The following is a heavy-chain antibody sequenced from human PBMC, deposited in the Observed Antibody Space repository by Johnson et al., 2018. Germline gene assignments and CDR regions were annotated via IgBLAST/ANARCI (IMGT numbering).Heavy chain of an antibody. V-gene: IGHV3-15*01. Sequence: VQLVESGGGLVKPGGSLTLSCAASGLTFTDAWMTWVRQVSGKGLEWVGRIKSKTDGGTTDYAAPVEGRVTISRDDSRNTGFLQISNLRTEDTAGYYCTAGGSPQEWLRKYYFYGMDVWGQGTGVNVSS. CDR3: TAGGSPQEWLRKYYFYGMDV. CDR2: IKSKTDGGTT. J-gene: IGHJ6*02. CDR1: GLTFTDAW. D-gene: IGHD3-3*01.